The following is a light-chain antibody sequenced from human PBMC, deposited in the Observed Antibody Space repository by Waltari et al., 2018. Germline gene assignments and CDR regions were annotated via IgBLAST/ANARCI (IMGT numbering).Light chain of an antibody. CDR2: EVN. CDR3: TSPTSSRTWV. CDR1: SSAVGGYNY. Sequence: QSALTQPASVSGSPGQSITISCTGTSSAVGGYNYLSWYQHLPGTAPKVMIYEVNNRPSGVSNRFSGSKSGNTASLTISGLQAEDEADYYCTSPTSSRTWVFGGGTKLTVL. J-gene: IGLJ3*02. V-gene: IGLV2-14*01.